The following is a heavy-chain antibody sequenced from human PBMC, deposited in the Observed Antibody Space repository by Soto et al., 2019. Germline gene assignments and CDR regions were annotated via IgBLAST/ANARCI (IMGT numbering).Heavy chain of an antibody. CDR2: INPNSGGT. CDR3: ARARLDNDSTDYYYYYGMDV. Sequence: ASVKVSCKASGYTFTGYYMHWVRQAPGQGLEWMGWINPNSGGTNYAQKFQGRVTMTRYTSMSTDYMELSRLRSDDTDVYYCARARLDNDSTDYYYYYGMDVWGQGTTVTVSS. D-gene: IGHD3-22*01. CDR1: GYTFTGYY. V-gene: IGHV1-2*02. J-gene: IGHJ6*02.